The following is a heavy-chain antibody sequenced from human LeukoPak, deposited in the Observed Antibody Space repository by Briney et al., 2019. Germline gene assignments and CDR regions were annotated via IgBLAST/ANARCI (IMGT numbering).Heavy chain of an antibody. D-gene: IGHD4-17*01. CDR1: GFTFGDYA. Sequence: PGGSLRLSCTGSGFTFGDYAMTWVRQAPGKGLEWVGFIRSKAYGGTTEYAASVKDRFTISRDDSKSIAYLQMNSLKTEDTAVCYCTRETTPYYWGQGTLVTVSS. CDR3: TRETTPYY. J-gene: IGHJ4*02. CDR2: IRSKAYGGTT. V-gene: IGHV3-49*04.